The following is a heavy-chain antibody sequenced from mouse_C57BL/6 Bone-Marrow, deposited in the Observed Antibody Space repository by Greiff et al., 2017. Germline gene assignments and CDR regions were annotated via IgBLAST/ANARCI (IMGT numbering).Heavy chain of an antibody. V-gene: IGHV3-6*01. CDR2: ISYDGSN. CDR3: AKGGNLFDY. J-gene: IGHJ2*01. CDR1: GYSITSGYY. D-gene: IGHD2-1*01. Sequence: ESGPGLVKPSPSLSLTCSVTGYSITSGYYWNWIRQFPGNKLEWMGYISYDGSNNYNPSLKNRISITRDTSKNQFFLKLNSVTTEDTATYYCAKGGNLFDYWGQGTTLTVSS.